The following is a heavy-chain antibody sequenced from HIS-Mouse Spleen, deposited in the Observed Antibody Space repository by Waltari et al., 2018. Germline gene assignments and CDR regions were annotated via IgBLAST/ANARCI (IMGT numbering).Heavy chain of an antibody. V-gene: IGHV4-39*07. CDR2: IYYSGST. CDR3: AREIPYSSSWYDWYFDL. CDR1: GGSISSSSYY. Sequence: QLQLQESGPGLVKPSETLSLPCTVSGGSISSSSYYWGWIHQPPGKGLEWIGSIYYSGSTYYNPSLKSRVTISVDTSKNQFSLKLSSVTAADTAVYYCAREIPYSSSWYDWYFDLWGRGTLVTVSS. J-gene: IGHJ2*01. D-gene: IGHD6-13*01.